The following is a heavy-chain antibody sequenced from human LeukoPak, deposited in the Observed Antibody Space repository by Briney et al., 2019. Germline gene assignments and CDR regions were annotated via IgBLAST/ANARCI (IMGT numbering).Heavy chain of an antibody. Sequence: SETLSLTCTVSGGSIISYYWSWIRQPPGKGLEWIGYFFYSGSTTYNPSLKSRVTISADTSKNQFSLKLNSVTAADTAVYYCARDWGEYDTGGFYYYYMDVWGKGTTVTVSS. J-gene: IGHJ6*03. CDR3: ARDWGEYDTGGFYYYYMDV. CDR1: GGSIISYY. CDR2: FFYSGST. D-gene: IGHD3-22*01. V-gene: IGHV4-59*01.